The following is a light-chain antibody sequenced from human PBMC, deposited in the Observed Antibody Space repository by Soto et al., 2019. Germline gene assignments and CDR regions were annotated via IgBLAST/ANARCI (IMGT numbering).Light chain of an antibody. CDR3: QQYGSSSYT. CDR2: AAS. Sequence: EIVLTQSPGTLSLSPGETATLSCRASQSISSSYLAWYQQKPGQAPRLLIDAASSRATGIPARFSGSGSGTAFTLTISSLEPADFAVDYCQQYGSSSYTFGQGTQLVIK. J-gene: IGKJ2*01. V-gene: IGKV3-20*01. CDR1: QSISSSY.